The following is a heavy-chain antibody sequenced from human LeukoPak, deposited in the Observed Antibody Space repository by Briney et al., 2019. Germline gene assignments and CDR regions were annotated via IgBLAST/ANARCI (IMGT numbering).Heavy chain of an antibody. CDR3: ASATQIVVVPAAGTYYYYMDV. V-gene: IGHV3-66*01. CDR1: EFSVGSNY. J-gene: IGHJ6*03. D-gene: IGHD2-2*01. Sequence: GGSLRLSCAASEFSVGSNYMTWVRQAPGKGLEWVSLIYSGGSTYYADSVKGRFTISRDNSKNTLYLQTNSLRAEDTAVYYCASATQIVVVPAAGTYYYYMDVWGKGTTVTISS. CDR2: IYSGGST.